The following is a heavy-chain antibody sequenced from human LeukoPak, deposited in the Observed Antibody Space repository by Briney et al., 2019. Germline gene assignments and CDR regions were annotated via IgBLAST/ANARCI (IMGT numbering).Heavy chain of an antibody. V-gene: IGHV4-31*03. CDR1: GGSISSRDYY. CDR2: IYYSGTT. J-gene: IGHJ6*02. Sequence: SETLSLTCTVSGGSISSRDYYWTWIRQYPGKGLEWIGYIYYSGTTSYNPSLKSRVTISIDTSKKQFSLKLSSVTAADTAVYYCARDTKRYYDTSGRLGNGMDVWGQGTTVTVSS. D-gene: IGHD3-22*01. CDR3: ARDTKRYYDTSGRLGNGMDV.